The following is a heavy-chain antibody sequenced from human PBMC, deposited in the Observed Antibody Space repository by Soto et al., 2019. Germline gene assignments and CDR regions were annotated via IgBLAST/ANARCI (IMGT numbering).Heavy chain of an antibody. CDR1: GDSISVGYY. Sequence: QVQLQESGPGLVKPSQTLSLTCTVSGDSISVGYYWSWIRQHPGKGLEWIGYVSPSGTTYYNPSLKXXVSISTYTSKNQFSLEVSSVTAADTAVYYCARDRGSYGMDVWGQGTTVTVSS. CDR2: VSPSGTT. CDR3: ARDRGSYGMDV. V-gene: IGHV4-31*03. J-gene: IGHJ6*02.